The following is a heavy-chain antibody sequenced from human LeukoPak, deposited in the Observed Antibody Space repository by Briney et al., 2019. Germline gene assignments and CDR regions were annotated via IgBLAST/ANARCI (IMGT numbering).Heavy chain of an antibody. V-gene: IGHV4-4*08. CDR3: AGVTPSFAHNWFDP. Sequence: KSSETLSLTCTVSGGSISTYYWSWIRQTPETGLEWIGDVYHSGSTNYNPSLKSRVTISVDTSKNQFSLKLTSMTAADTAVYHCAGVTPSFAHNWFDPWGQGTLVIVSS. CDR1: GGSISTYY. CDR2: VYHSGST. D-gene: IGHD3-10*01. J-gene: IGHJ5*02.